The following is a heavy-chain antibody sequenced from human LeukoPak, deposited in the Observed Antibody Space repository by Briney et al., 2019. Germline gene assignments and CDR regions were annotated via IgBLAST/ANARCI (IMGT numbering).Heavy chain of an antibody. CDR1: GGTFSIYA. CDR3: AREDIVVVPAASRLYYYYGMDV. CDR2: IIPIFGTA. V-gene: IGHV1-69*13. J-gene: IGHJ6*02. Sequence: SVTVSCKASGGTFSIYAISWVRQAPGQGLEWMGGIIPIFGTANYAQKFQGRVTITADESTSTAYMELSSLRSEDTAVYYCAREDIVVVPAASRLYYYYGMDVWGQGTTVTVSS. D-gene: IGHD2-2*01.